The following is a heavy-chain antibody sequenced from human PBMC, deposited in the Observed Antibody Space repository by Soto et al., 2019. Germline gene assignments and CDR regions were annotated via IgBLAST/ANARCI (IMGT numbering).Heavy chain of an antibody. CDR3: ARDLDYDHGMDV. Sequence: SGTPSLPLPLSFGSVSSYHSSWISQPPGKGLEWIAYLHYTESANYNTSLKSRVTTSVDMSKKQFSMRLSSVTAADTAVYYCARDLDYDHGMDVWGQGTTVTVSS. CDR2: LHYTESA. CDR1: FGSVSSYH. J-gene: IGHJ6*02. V-gene: IGHV4-59*02.